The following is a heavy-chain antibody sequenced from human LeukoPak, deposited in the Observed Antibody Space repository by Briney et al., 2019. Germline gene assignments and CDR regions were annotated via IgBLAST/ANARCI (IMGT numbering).Heavy chain of an antibody. D-gene: IGHD2-2*01. J-gene: IGHJ4*02. Sequence: PGRSLRLSCAASGFTFSNYGMHWVRQPPGQGLEWLTAMQYDGSKTYYAESVRGRITISRDDSKNTLYLQMNSLRAEDTAVYYCARDSCSSPSCFDYWGQGTLVTVSS. CDR3: ARDSCSSPSCFDY. CDR2: MQYDGSKT. V-gene: IGHV3-33*01. CDR1: GFTFSNYG.